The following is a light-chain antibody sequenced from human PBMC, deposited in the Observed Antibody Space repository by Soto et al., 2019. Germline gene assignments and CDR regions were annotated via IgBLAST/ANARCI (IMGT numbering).Light chain of an antibody. CDR3: QQYNSYSPELT. Sequence: DIQMTQSPSTLSASVGDRVTITCRASQSISSWLAWYQQKPGKAPKLLIYDASSLESGVPSRFSGSGSGTEFTLTISSLQPDDFATYYCQQYNSYSPELTFGGGTKGEIK. J-gene: IGKJ4*01. CDR1: QSISSW. V-gene: IGKV1-5*01. CDR2: DAS.